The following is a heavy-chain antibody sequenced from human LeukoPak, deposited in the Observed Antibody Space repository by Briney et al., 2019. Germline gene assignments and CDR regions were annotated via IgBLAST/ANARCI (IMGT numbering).Heavy chain of an antibody. Sequence: GGSLRLSCTTSGFTFGDYAMSWVRQAPGKGLEWVGFIRSKAYGGTTEYAASVKGRFTISRDDSKSIAYLQMNSLKTEDTAVYYCTRVDSSGGYWGQGTLVTVSS. V-gene: IGHV3-49*04. CDR3: TRVDSSGGY. CDR1: GFTFGDYA. CDR2: IRSKAYGGTT. D-gene: IGHD6-19*01. J-gene: IGHJ4*02.